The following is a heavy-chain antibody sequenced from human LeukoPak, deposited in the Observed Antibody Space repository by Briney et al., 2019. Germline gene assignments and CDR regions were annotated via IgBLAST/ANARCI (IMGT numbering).Heavy chain of an antibody. CDR2: ISPNSSGT. CDR1: GYTFTRYY. D-gene: IGHD2-2*01. V-gene: IGHV1-2*02. J-gene: IGHJ6*03. CDR3: AREGVVVPAADHYYYYYMDV. Sequence: AASVKVSCKASGYTFTRYYMHWVRQAPGQGLEWIGWISPNSSGTNYAHTFQGRVTMTRDTSNSTAYSELNRLRSDDTAVYCCAREGVVVPAADHYYYYYMDVWGKGTTVTISS.